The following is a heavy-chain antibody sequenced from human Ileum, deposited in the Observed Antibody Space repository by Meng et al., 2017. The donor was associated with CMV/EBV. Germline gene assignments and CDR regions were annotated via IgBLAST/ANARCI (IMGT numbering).Heavy chain of an antibody. V-gene: IGHV3-74*01. Sequence: GESLKISCAASGFTFSSHWMYWVRQAPGKGLMYVSRIKSDGSITSYADSVRGRFTISRDNAKNTLYLQMNSLRDADTAVYYCARDQSFKIDYWGQGTLVTGAS. J-gene: IGHJ4*02. D-gene: IGHD1-26*01. CDR2: IKSDGSIT. CDR3: ARDQSFKIDY. CDR1: GFTFSSHW.